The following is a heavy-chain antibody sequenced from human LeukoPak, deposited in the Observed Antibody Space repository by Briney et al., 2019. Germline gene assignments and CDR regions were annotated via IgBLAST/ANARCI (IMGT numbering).Heavy chain of an antibody. CDR3: ARNSGDF. D-gene: IGHD4-23*01. CDR2: IYYSGST. Sequence: SETLSLTCTVSGGSISSSSYYWGWIRQPPGKGLEWIGSIYYSGSTYYNPSLKSRVTISVDTSKNQFSLKLSSVTAADTAVYYCARNSGDFWGQGTLVTVSS. J-gene: IGHJ4*02. CDR1: GGSISSSSYY. V-gene: IGHV4-39*01.